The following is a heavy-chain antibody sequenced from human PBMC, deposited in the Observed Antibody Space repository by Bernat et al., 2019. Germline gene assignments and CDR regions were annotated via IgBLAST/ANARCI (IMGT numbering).Heavy chain of an antibody. D-gene: IGHD3-22*01. V-gene: IGHV4-31*03. Sequence: QVQLQESGPGLVKPSQTPSLTCTVSGGSISSGGYYWSWIRQHPGKGLEWIGYIYYSGSTYYNPSLKSRVTISVDTSKNQFSLKLSSVTAADTAVYYCARGSPYYYDSSGYYFDYFDYWGQGTLVTVSS. CDR3: ARGSPYYYDSSGYYFDYFDY. CDR1: GGSISSGGYY. J-gene: IGHJ4*02. CDR2: IYYSGST.